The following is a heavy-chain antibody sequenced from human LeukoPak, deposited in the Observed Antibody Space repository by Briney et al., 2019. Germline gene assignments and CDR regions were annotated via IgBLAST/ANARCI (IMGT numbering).Heavy chain of an antibody. CDR2: IKQDGSEK. V-gene: IGHV3-7*01. D-gene: IGHD5-18*01. Sequence: GGSLRLSCAASGFPFSSYWMSWVRQAPGKGLEWVANIKQDGSEKYYVDSVKGRFTISRDNAKNSLYLQMNSLRAEDTAVYYCARSYSYGLYYFDYWGQGTLVTVSS. J-gene: IGHJ4*02. CDR1: GFPFSSYW. CDR3: ARSYSYGLYYFDY.